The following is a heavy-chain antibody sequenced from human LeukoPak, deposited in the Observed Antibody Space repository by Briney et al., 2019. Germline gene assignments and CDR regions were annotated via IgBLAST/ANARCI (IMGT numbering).Heavy chain of an antibody. Sequence: GGSLRLSCAVSGFIVSSSYMSWVRQAPGKGPEWVSVIYSGGDTYYADSVKGRFTISRDNSRNTLYLQMNSLRTDDTAVYYCARGEGGILTTPEDYWGQGTLVTVSS. CDR1: GFIVSSSY. V-gene: IGHV3-53*01. CDR2: IYSGGDT. J-gene: IGHJ4*02. CDR3: ARGEGGILTTPEDY. D-gene: IGHD1-14*01.